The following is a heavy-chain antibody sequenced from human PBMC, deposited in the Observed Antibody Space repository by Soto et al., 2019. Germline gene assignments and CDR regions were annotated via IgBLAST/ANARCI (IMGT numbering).Heavy chain of an antibody. CDR3: ARHIAVSGTRGFDF. Sequence: QVQLQESGPGLMKPSGTLSLTCAVSGGSISTNWWSWVRQPPGKGLEWIGEIYHRGATNYNPSLKYRVTMSVDKSQNHLSLNLNSVTAADPAVYYCARHIAVSGTRGFDFWGHGTLVTVSS. CDR2: IYHRGAT. D-gene: IGHD6-19*01. CDR1: GGSISTNW. J-gene: IGHJ4*01. V-gene: IGHV4-4*02.